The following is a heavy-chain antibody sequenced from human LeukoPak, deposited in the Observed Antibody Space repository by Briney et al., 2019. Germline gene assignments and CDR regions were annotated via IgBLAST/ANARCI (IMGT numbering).Heavy chain of an antibody. CDR1: GGSIVSSSNY. CDR2: IHYTGNT. V-gene: IGHV4-39*07. CDR3: ARTPPTYYMDV. Sequence: SETLSLTCTVSGGSIVSSSNYWVWIRQSPGKGLEWIGSIHYTGNTPYNPSLKSRLSISVDTSKNQFSLKLSSVTAADTAVYYCARTPPTYYMDVWGKGTTVTVSS. D-gene: IGHD2-15*01. J-gene: IGHJ6*03.